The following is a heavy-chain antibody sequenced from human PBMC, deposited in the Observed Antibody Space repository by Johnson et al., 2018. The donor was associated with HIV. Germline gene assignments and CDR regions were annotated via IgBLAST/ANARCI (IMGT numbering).Heavy chain of an antibody. V-gene: IGHV3-23*04. Sequence: EVQLVESGGGLIQPGKSLRLSCAASGFAFSSYAVTWVSQTSGKGLEWVSAISGSGGSTYYADSVKGRFTISRDNSKRTLYLQMNSLRAEDTAVYYCAKGLRYFDWLGANDACDIWGQGTMVTVYS. J-gene: IGHJ3*02. CDR1: GFAFSSYA. CDR2: ISGSGGST. D-gene: IGHD3-9*01. CDR3: AKGLRYFDWLGANDACDI.